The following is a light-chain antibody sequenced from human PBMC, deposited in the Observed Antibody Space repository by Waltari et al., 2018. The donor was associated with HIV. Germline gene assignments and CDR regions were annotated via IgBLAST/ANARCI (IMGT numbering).Light chain of an antibody. CDR3: CSYAGDNHYV. V-gene: IGLV2-23*02. Sequence: QSALPQPASVSVSPGQSITIPCNGTSSDVGPYNLVSWYQQFPGKAPKLIVSEVFRRPSGISSRFSGTKSGNTASLTISKLRAEDEADYYCCSYAGDNHYVFGSGTQLTVL. CDR1: SSDVGPYNL. J-gene: IGLJ1*01. CDR2: EVF.